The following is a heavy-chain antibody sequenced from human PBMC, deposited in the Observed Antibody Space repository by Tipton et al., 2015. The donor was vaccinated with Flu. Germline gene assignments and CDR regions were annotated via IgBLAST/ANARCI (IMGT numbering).Heavy chain of an antibody. CDR2: MYVGGRT. CDR1: GASVSGSSYY. J-gene: IGHJ4*02. CDR3: ANSRGEFGELHPFDF. D-gene: IGHD3-10*01. Sequence: TLSLTCTVSGASVSGSSYYWSWVRQPAGKGLEWIGRMYVGGRTNYNPSLKSRVTMSVDTSRKQSSLRLTSVTAADTAVYYCANSRGEFGELHPFDFWGQGTMVTVSS. V-gene: IGHV4-61*02.